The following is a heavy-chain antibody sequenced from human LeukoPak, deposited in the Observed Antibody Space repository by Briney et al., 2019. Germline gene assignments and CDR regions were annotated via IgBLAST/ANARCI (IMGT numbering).Heavy chain of an antibody. V-gene: IGHV3-48*02. CDR2: IGTSSSTI. CDR3: ARHDYGGNSGDY. CDR1: GFTFSSYS. J-gene: IGHJ4*02. Sequence: GGSLRLSCAASGFTFSSYSMNWVRQAPGKGLEWVSYIGTSSSTIYYADSVKGRFTISRDNARNSLYLQMNSLRDEDTAVYYCARHDYGGNSGDYWGQGTLVTASS. D-gene: IGHD4-23*01.